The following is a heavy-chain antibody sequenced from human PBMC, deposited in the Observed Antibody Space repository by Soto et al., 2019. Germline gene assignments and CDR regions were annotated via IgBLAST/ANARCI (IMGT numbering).Heavy chain of an antibody. CDR2: IFPLLAMV. V-gene: IGHV1-69*04. Sequence: QVHLVQSGAEMKKPGSSVKVSCKVSGGDLTXXXXXXVRQAPGQGPEWMGGIFPLLAMVDYSQKFQGRVTXXXXXXXXXXXXXXXXXXXXXXXXXXCAKEDGAAFKSWGQGTLVIVSS. J-gene: IGHJ5*02. D-gene: IGHD1-26*01. CDR3: AKEDGAAFKS. CDR1: GGDLTXXX.